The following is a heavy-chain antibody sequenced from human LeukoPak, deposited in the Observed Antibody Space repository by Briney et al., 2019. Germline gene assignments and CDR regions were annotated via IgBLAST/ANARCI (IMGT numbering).Heavy chain of an antibody. CDR1: GFTFSSYA. CDR2: ISGSGGYT. J-gene: IGHJ4*02. V-gene: IGHV3-23*01. CDR3: AKAPAPGYSSSNYFGY. Sequence: GGSLRLSCAASGFTFSSYAMSWVRQAPGTGLEWVSGISGSGGYTYYADSVKGRFSISRDNSKNTLYLQMNSLRAEDTAVYYCAKAPAPGYSSSNYFGYWGQGTLVTVSS. D-gene: IGHD6-6*01.